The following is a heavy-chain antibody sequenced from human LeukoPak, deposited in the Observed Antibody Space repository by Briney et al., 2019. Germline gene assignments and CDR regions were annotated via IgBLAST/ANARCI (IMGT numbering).Heavy chain of an antibody. J-gene: IGHJ4*02. CDR2: IYYSGST. D-gene: IGHD3-22*01. CDR3: ARVAIGVDY. V-gene: IGHV4-59*01. CDR1: GGSISSYY. Sequence: SETLSLTCTVSGGSISSYYWSWIRQPPGKGLEWIGYIYYSGSTNYNPSLKGRVTISVDTSKNQFSLKLSSVTAADTAAYYCARVAIGVDYWGQGTLVTVSS.